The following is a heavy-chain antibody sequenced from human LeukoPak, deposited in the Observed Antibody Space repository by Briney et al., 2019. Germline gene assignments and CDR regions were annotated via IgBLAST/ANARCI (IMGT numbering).Heavy chain of an antibody. CDR1: GTSISSYY. V-gene: IGHV4-4*07. D-gene: IGHD1-26*01. CDR3: ARRSPLGNNWFDP. CDR2: ISTSGNT. J-gene: IGHJ5*02. Sequence: SETLSLTCTASGTSISSYYWNWIRQPAGKGLEWIGRIGRISTSGNTNYNPSLKSRVTISVDKSKNQFSLKLSSVTAADTAVYYCARRSPLGNNWFDPWGQGTLVTVSS.